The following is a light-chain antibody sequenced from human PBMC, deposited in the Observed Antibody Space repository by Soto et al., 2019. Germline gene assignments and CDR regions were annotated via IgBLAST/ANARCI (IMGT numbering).Light chain of an antibody. CDR1: QSVSSTY. V-gene: IGKV3-20*01. J-gene: IGKJ2*01. CDR2: GAA. CDR3: QHYGSSPPYT. Sequence: EIVLTQSPGTLSLSPGQRASLSCRASQSVSSTYLAWYQQKPGQAPRLLIYGAAYRATGIPDRFSGSGSGTDFTLTISRLEPEDFAVYYCQHYGSSPPYTFGQGTKLEIK.